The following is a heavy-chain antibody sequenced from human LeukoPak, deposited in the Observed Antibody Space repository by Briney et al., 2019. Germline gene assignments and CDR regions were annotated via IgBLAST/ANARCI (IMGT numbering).Heavy chain of an antibody. CDR1: GDSTSSSRNY. D-gene: IGHD1-1*01. CDR2: IYNSGTT. J-gene: IGHJ4*02. Sequence: SETLSLTCAVSGDSTSSSRNYWAWIRQPPGKGLEWIGSIYNSGTTYYTPSLKSRVTISVDTSRNQFSLKLSSVTAADTAVYYCANSPGTLTRFDYWGQGTLVTVSS. CDR3: ANSPGTLTRFDY. V-gene: IGHV4-39*07.